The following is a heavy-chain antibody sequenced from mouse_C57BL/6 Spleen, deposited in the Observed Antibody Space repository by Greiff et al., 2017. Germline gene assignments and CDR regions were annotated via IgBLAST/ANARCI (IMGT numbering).Heavy chain of an antibody. CDR3: AIGDYYGSSYSWYFDV. Sequence: QVQLQQPGAELVMPGASVKLSCKASGYTFTSYWMHWVKQRPGQGLEWIGEIDPSDSYTHYNQKFKGKSTLTVDKSSSTAYMQLSSLTSEDSAVYYCAIGDYYGSSYSWYFDVWGTGTTVTVSS. J-gene: IGHJ1*03. V-gene: IGHV1-69*01. CDR1: GYTFTSYW. D-gene: IGHD1-1*01. CDR2: IDPSDSYT.